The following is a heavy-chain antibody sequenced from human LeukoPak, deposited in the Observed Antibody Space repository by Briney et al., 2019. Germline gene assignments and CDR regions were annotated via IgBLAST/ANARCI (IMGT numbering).Heavy chain of an antibody. CDR3: ARVWRVYSGYDSPVVY. CDR1: GVTISSYY. Sequence: SETLSLTCTVSGVTISSYYWSWIRQPPGKGLEWIGYIICSGCTNYTHSVKGRVTISIDTSKNQFSLKMSSVTAADTAVYYCARVWRVYSGYDSPVVYWGEGGLVVVSS. CDR2: IICSGCT. J-gene: IGHJ4*02. V-gene: IGHV4-59*01. D-gene: IGHD5-12*01.